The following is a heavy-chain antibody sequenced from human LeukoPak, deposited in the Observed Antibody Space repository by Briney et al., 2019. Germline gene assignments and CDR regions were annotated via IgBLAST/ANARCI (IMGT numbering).Heavy chain of an antibody. CDR3: ARGDSRSGAFDI. D-gene: IGHD2-21*02. CDR1: RYTFTGYY. V-gene: IGHV1-2*06. CDR2: INPNSGGT. J-gene: IGHJ3*02. Sequence: ASVKVSCKASRYTFTGYYMHWVRQAPGQGLEWMGRINPNSGGTNYAQKFQGRVTMTRDTSISTAYMGLSRLRSDDTAVYYCARGDSRSGAFDIWGQGTMVTVSS.